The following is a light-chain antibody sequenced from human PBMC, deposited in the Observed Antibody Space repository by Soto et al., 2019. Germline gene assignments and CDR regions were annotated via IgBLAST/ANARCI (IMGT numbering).Light chain of an antibody. CDR3: QVWDNNYDHYV. CDR1: NIGGKS. J-gene: IGLJ1*01. V-gene: IGLV3-21*02. Sequence: SYDLTQPPSVSVAPGQTARITCGGNNIGGKSLHWCQQKPGQAPVLVVYDDGDRPSGIPERFSGSNSGNTATLTISRVEAGDEADYYCQVWDNNYDHYVFGTGTKVTVL. CDR2: DDG.